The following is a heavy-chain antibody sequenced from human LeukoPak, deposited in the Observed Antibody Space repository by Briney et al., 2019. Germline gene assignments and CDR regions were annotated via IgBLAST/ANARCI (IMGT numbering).Heavy chain of an antibody. J-gene: IGHJ4*02. V-gene: IGHV1-18*01. D-gene: IGHD2-2*01. CDR1: GYTFTSYG. Sequence: ASVKVSCKASGYTFTSYGISWVRQAPGQGLEWMGWISAYNGNTNYAQKLQGRVTMTTDTSTSTAYMELWSLRSDDTAVYYCARDQKYQLLSPFDYWGQGTLVTVSS. CDR3: ARDQKYQLLSPFDY. CDR2: ISAYNGNT.